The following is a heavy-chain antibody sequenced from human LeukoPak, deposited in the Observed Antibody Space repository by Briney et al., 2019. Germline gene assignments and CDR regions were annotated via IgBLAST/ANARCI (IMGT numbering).Heavy chain of an antibody. CDR2: INPNSGGT. CDR1: GYTFTGYY. CDR3: ARELYSSGWGVDY. J-gene: IGHJ4*02. D-gene: IGHD6-19*01. V-gene: IGHV1-2*02. Sequence: ASVKVSCKASGYTFTGYYMHWVRQAPGQGLEWMGWINPNSGGTNYAQKFQGRVTMTRDTSISTAYMELSRLRSDDTAVYYCARELYSSGWGVDYWGQGTLVTVSS.